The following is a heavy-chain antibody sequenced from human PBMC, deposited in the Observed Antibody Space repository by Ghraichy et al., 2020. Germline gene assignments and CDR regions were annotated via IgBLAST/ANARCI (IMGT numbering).Heavy chain of an antibody. V-gene: IGHV3-15*01. CDR1: GFNFKHEW. D-gene: IGHD5-24*01. J-gene: IGHJ4*02. Sequence: GGSLRLSCAASGFNFKHEWMSWVRQAPGKGLEWVGRVKSKSDGETRDYAAPVKGRFSISRDDSRNTMYLQMNSLRFEDTGVYYCVTELRWMGWGQGAPVTVSS. CDR3: VTELRWMG. CDR2: VKSKSDGETR.